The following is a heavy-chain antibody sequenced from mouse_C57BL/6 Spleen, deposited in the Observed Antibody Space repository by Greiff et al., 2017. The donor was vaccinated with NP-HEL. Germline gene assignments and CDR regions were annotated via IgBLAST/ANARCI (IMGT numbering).Heavy chain of an antibody. CDR3: AREEGSYYDYDGAY. CDR2: IHPNSGST. CDR1: GYTFTSYW. Sequence: VQLQQPGAELVKPGASVKLSCKASGYTFTSYWMHWVKQRPGQGLEWIGMIHPNSGSTNYNEKFKSKATLTVDKSSSTAYMQLSSLTSEDSAVYYCAREEGSYYDYDGAYWGQGTLVTVSA. J-gene: IGHJ3*01. V-gene: IGHV1-64*01. D-gene: IGHD2-4*01.